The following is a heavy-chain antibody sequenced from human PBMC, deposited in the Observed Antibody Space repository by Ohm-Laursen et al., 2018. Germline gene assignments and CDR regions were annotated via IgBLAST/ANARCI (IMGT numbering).Heavy chain of an antibody. V-gene: IGHV3-30*03. Sequence: SLRLSCSASGFTFSTYGMHWVRQAPGKGLQWVAVISYDGSNNYYADSVKGRFTISRDNSKNTLYLQMNSLRAEDTAVYYCASRTSYGDYYFHYWGQGTLVTVSS. D-gene: IGHD4-17*01. CDR3: ASRTSYGDYYFHY. CDR1: GFTFSTYG. CDR2: ISYDGSNN. J-gene: IGHJ4*02.